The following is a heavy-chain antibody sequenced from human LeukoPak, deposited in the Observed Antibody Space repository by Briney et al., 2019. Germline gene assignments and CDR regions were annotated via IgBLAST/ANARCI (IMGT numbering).Heavy chain of an antibody. Sequence: SVKVSCKASGGTFSSYAISWVRQAPGQGLEWMGGIIPIFGTANYAQKFQGRVTITADESTSTAYMELSSLRSEDTAVYYCARYVDFWSGYHPYYYYGMDVWGQGTTVTVSS. CDR2: IIPIFGTA. J-gene: IGHJ6*02. CDR1: GGTFSSYA. D-gene: IGHD3-3*01. V-gene: IGHV1-69*13. CDR3: ARYVDFWSGYHPYYYYGMDV.